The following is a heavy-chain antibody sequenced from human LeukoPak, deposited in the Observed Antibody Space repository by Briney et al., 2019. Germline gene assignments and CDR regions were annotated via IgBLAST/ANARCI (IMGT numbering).Heavy chain of an antibody. D-gene: IGHD6-6*01. CDR1: GGSMSSFF. CDR3: AREGTARSYYYYMDV. Sequence: SETLSLTCTVSGGSMSSFFWSWIRQPPGKGLEWIGLIYYSVSTNYNPSLKSRVTISVDTSKNQFSLKLGSVTAADTAVYYCAREGTARSYYYYMDVWGKGTTVTVSS. J-gene: IGHJ6*03. V-gene: IGHV4-59*01. CDR2: IYYSVST.